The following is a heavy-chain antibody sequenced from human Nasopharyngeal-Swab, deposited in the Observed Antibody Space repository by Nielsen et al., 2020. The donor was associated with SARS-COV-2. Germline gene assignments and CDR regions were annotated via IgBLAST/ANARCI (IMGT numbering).Heavy chain of an antibody. V-gene: IGHV4-38-2*01. CDR1: GYSISSGYY. CDR3: ARRYGDFWSGHYFDY. CDR2: IYHSGST. D-gene: IGHD3-3*01. Sequence: SETLSLTCAVSGYSISSGYYWGWIRQPPGKGLEWIGSIYHSGSTYYNPSLKSRVTISVDTSKNQFSLKLSSVTAADTAVYYCARRYGDFWSGHYFDYWGQGTLSPSPQ. J-gene: IGHJ4*02.